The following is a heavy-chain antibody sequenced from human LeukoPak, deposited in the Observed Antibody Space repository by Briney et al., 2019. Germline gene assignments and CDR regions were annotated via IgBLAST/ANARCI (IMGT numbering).Heavy chain of an antibody. CDR1: GFIVDHYA. D-gene: IGHD6-19*01. CDR3: AKDFLSEQWHDAFDI. Sequence: PGGSLRLSCAASGFIVDHYAMYWVRQAPGKGLEWVSLISGDGGSTYYADSVKGRFTISRDNSKNSLFLQMNSLRTEDTALYYCAKDFLSEQWHDAFDIWGQGTMVTVSS. J-gene: IGHJ3*02. V-gene: IGHV3-43*02. CDR2: ISGDGGST.